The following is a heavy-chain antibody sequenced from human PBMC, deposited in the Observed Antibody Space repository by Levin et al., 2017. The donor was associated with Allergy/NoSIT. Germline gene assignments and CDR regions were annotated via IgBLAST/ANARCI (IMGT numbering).Heavy chain of an antibody. Sequence: PGGSLRLSCAASGFTFSSYAMSWVRQAPGKGLEWVSAISGSGGSTYYADSVKGRFTISRDNSKNTLYLQMNSLRAEDTAVYYCAKSVVLRYFDWLFSWIGFDYWGQGTLVTVSS. CDR3: AKSVVLRYFDWLFSWIGFDY. J-gene: IGHJ4*02. D-gene: IGHD3-9*01. V-gene: IGHV3-23*01. CDR2: ISGSGGST. CDR1: GFTFSSYA.